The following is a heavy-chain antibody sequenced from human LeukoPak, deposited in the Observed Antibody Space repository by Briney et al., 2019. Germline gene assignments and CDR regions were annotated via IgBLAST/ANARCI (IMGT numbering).Heavy chain of an antibody. CDR2: IYSGGST. V-gene: IGHV3-53*04. D-gene: IGHD5-12*01. CDR1: GFTVSSNY. J-gene: IGHJ4*02. CDR3: AREAINSGYDFFDY. Sequence: GGSLRLSCAASGFTVSSNYMSWVRQAPGKGLEWVSVIYSGGSTYYADSVKGRFTISGHNSKNTLYLQMNSLRAEDTAVYYCAREAINSGYDFFDYWGQGTLVTVSS.